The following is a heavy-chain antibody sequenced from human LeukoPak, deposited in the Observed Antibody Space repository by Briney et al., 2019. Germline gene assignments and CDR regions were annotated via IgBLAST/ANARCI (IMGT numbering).Heavy chain of an antibody. CDR1: GFTFSGSG. J-gene: IGHJ1*01. V-gene: IGHV3-30*02. Sequence: GGSLRLSRAASGFTFSGSGMHWVRQAPGKGLEWVTFIRYDGSNKYYTDSVKGRFTISRDNSKNTLYLQMNSLRAEDTAVYYCASYYYDSSGYLGHWGRGTLVTVSS. CDR2: IRYDGSNK. CDR3: ASYYYDSSGYLGH. D-gene: IGHD3-22*01.